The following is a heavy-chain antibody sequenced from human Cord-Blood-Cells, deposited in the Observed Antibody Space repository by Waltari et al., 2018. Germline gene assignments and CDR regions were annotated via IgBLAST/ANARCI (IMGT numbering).Heavy chain of an antibody. J-gene: IGHJ4*02. CDR2: INHSGST. V-gene: IGHV4-34*01. CDR3: ARVPGIAAAGTGSYYFDY. CDR1: GGSFSGYY. Sequence: QVQLQQRGAGLLKPSETLSLTCAAYGGSFSGYYWSWIRQPPGKGLEWIGEINHSGSTNYNPSLKSRVTISVDTSKNQFSLKLSSVTAADTAVYYCARVPGIAAAGTGSYYFDYWGQGTLVTVSS. D-gene: IGHD6-13*01.